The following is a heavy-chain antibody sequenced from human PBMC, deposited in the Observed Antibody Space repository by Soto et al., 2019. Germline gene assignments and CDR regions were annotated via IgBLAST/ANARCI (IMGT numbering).Heavy chain of an antibody. CDR2: LIPLFGTT. V-gene: IGHV1-69*06. Sequence: QVQLVQSGAEVKKPGSSVKVSCEASGGTFSGHAISWVRQAPGQGPEWMGGLIPLFGTTQHAQNFQDRLTITAEKYTRTAYMELTRLRFGEPAIYDCERGPTCGCRFDSWGQGTLVTVSS. D-gene: IGHD1-26*01. J-gene: IGHJ4*02. CDR3: ERGPTCGCRFDS. CDR1: GGTFSGHA.